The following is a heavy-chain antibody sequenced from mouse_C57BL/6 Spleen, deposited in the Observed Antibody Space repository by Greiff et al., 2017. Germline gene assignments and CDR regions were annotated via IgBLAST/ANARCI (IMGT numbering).Heavy chain of an antibody. V-gene: IGHV1-82*01. CDR3: AKFTTVVAPYFDY. D-gene: IGHD1-1*01. CDR2: IYPGDGDT. Sequence: LQESGPELVKPGASVKISCKASGYAFSSSWMNWVKQRPGKGLEWIGRIYPGDGDTNYNGKFKGKATLTADKSSSTAYMQLSSLTSEDSAVYFCAKFTTVVAPYFDYWGQGTTLTVSS. CDR1: GYAFSSSW. J-gene: IGHJ2*01.